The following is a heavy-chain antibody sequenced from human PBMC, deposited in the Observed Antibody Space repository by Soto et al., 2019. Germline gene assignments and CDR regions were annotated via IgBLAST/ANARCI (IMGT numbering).Heavy chain of an antibody. CDR1: GGSVTSYH. D-gene: IGHD2-15*01. CDR3: ARDMHAGFTHYSDP. CDR2: TSYNGNT. V-gene: IGHV4-59*02. J-gene: IGHJ5*02. Sequence: PSETLSLTSFVSGGSVTSYHWSWIRKFPGKGVEWIAYTSYNGNTNYNPSLQSRVTISMDTSKNQLSLKLTSMTAADTAVYYCARDMHAGFTHYSDPWGQGTLVTVSS.